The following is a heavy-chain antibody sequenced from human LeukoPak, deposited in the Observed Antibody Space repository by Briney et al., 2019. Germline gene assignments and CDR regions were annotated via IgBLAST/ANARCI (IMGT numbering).Heavy chain of an antibody. V-gene: IGHV4-38-2*01. J-gene: IGHJ3*02. D-gene: IGHD3-16*01. CDR1: GYSISSGHY. Sequence: SETLSLTCAVSGYSISSGHYWGWIRQPPGKGLEWIGSIYHSGSTYYNPSLKSRVTISVDTSKNQFSLKLSSVTAADTAVYYCARQVVDYVWGNPDAFDIWGQGTMVTVSS. CDR3: ARQVVDYVWGNPDAFDI. CDR2: IYHSGST.